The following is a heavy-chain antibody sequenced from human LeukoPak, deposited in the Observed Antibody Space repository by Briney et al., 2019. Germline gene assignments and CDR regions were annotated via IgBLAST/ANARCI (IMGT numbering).Heavy chain of an antibody. CDR3: AKSNGYGLVDI. D-gene: IGHD3-10*01. J-gene: IGHJ3*02. CDR1: GGSFSGYY. CDR2: IYTSGST. V-gene: IGHV4-59*10. Sequence: PSETLSLTCAVYGGSFSGYYWSWIRQPPGKGLEWIGRIYTSGSTNYNPPLRSRVTISLDTSRNQFSLKLNSVTAADTAVYYCAKSNGYGLVDIWGQGTMVTVSS.